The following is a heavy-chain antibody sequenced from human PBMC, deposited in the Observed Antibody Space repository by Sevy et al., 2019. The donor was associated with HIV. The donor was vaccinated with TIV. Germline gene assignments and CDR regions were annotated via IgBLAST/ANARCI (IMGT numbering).Heavy chain of an antibody. CDR1: GFTFSGFG. CDR2: ISYDGSNK. CDR3: AKDQGAHYYYGMDV. V-gene: IGHV3-30*18. Sequence: GRSLRLSCAAFGFTFSGFGMHWVRQAPGKGLEWVALISYDGSNKYYADSVKGRFTISRDKSKNTLYLQMNSLRGEDTAVYYCAKDQGAHYYYGMDVWGQGTTVTVSS. J-gene: IGHJ6*02.